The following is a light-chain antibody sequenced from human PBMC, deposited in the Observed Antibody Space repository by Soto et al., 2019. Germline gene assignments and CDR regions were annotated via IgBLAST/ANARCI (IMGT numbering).Light chain of an antibody. V-gene: IGLV2-11*01. J-gene: IGLJ1*01. CDR3: CSYAGSYTPWV. CDR1: SSDVGGYHY. CDR2: DVS. Sequence: QSALTQPRSVSGSPGQSVTISCTGTSSDVGGYHYVSWYQQHPGKAPKLMIYDVSKRPSGVPDRFSGSKSGNTASLTISGLQAEDEADYYCCSYAGSYTPWVFGTGTKLTVL.